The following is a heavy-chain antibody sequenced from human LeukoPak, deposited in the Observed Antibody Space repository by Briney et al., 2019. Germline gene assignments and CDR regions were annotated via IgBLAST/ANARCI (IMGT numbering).Heavy chain of an antibody. CDR1: GFTFDDYA. J-gene: IGHJ4*02. D-gene: IGHD3-22*01. Sequence: GGSLRLSCAASGFTFDDYAMHWVRQAPGKGLEWVSGISWNSGSIGYADSVKGRFTISRDNAKNSLYLQMNSLRAEDTALYYCAKAKYYYDSSGYSPFDYWGQGTLVTVSS. V-gene: IGHV3-9*01. CDR3: AKAKYYYDSSGYSPFDY. CDR2: ISWNSGSI.